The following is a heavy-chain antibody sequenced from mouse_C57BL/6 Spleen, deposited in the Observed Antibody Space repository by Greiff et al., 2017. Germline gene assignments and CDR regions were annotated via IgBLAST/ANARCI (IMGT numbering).Heavy chain of an antibody. J-gene: IGHJ3*01. CDR2: IWSGGST. D-gene: IGHD3-2*02. CDR3: ARNCEDSSGWFAY. CDR1: GFSLTSYG. V-gene: IGHV2-2*01. Sequence: VQLQQSGPGLVQPSQSLSITCTVSGFSLTSYGVHWVRQSPGKGLEWLGVIWSGGSTDYNAAFISRLSISKDNSKCQVFFKMNSLQADDTAIYYCARNCEDSSGWFAYGGQGTLVTVSA.